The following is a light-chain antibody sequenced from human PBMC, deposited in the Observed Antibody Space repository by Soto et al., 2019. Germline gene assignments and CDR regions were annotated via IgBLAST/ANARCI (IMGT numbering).Light chain of an antibody. V-gene: IGKV3-20*01. CDR3: QHYGTSAL. Sequence: EIVLTQSPGTLSLSPGERATLSCRASQSVSSSYLAWYQQKPGQAPTLLIYGASSRATGIPDRFSVSASGTDFTLTISRLEPEDFAVYYCQHYGTSALFGPGTKVDIK. CDR1: QSVSSSY. CDR2: GAS. J-gene: IGKJ3*01.